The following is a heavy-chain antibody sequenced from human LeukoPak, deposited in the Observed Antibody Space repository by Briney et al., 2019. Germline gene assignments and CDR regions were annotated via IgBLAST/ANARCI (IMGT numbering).Heavy chain of an antibody. V-gene: IGHV4-39*01. CDR3: ARHDLDAIAAAQFDY. J-gene: IGHJ4*02. D-gene: IGHD6-13*01. Sequence: SETLSLTCAVYGGSFSGYYWGWIRQPPGKGLEWIGTIYYSGYTYYNPSLKPRVTISVDTSKNQFSLNVSSVTAADTAVYFCARHDLDAIAAAQFDYWGQGTLVTVSS. CDR2: IYYSGYT. CDR1: GGSFSGYY.